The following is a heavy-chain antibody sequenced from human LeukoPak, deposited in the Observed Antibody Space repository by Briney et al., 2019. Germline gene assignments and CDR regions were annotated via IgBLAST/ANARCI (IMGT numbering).Heavy chain of an antibody. CDR3: ARGAVAGTDIGDY. Sequence: SETLSLTCAVYGGSFSGDYWSWIRQPPGKGLEWIGEINHSGSTNYNPSLKSRVTISVDTYKNQFSLKLSSVTAADTAVYYCARGAVAGTDIGDYWGQGTLVNVSS. CDR2: INHSGST. V-gene: IGHV4-34*01. CDR1: GGSFSGDY. J-gene: IGHJ4*02. D-gene: IGHD6-19*01.